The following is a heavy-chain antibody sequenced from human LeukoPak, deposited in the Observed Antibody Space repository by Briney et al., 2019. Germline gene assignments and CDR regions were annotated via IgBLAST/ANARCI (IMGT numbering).Heavy chain of an antibody. Sequence: GGSLRLSCAASGFTFSSYGMHWVRQAPGKGLEWVAVISYDGSNKYYADSVKGRFTISRVNSKNTLYLQMNSLRAEDTAVYYCASDSWYYYGSGSQYYFDYWGQGTLVTVSS. CDR1: GFTFSSYG. CDR2: ISYDGSNK. CDR3: ASDSWYYYGSGSQYYFDY. J-gene: IGHJ4*02. V-gene: IGHV3-30*03. D-gene: IGHD3-10*01.